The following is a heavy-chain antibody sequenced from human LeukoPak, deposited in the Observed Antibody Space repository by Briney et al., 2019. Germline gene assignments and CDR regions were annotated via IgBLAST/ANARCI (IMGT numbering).Heavy chain of an antibody. CDR2: IYHSGSA. Sequence: SETLSLTCTVSGGSINSGDDCWSWVRQSPGKALEWIGYIYHSGSAYYNPSLKSRVSISVDTSRSQFSLKLSSVTAADTAIYYCARETLFEYDSGGYQERYYFDNWGQGTLVTVSS. CDR1: GGSINSGDDC. CDR3: ARETLFEYDSGGYQERYYFDN. D-gene: IGHD3-22*01. V-gene: IGHV4-30-4*01. J-gene: IGHJ4*02.